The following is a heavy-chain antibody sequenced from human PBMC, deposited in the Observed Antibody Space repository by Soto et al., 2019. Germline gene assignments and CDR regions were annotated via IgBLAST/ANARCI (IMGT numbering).Heavy chain of an antibody. CDR3: ARASSSSSAADY. CDR1: GESISSGGYY. Sequence: QVPLQESGPGLVKPSQTLSLTCNVSGESISSGGYYWSWIRHHPRKGLEWIGYIYDSESAYYNPSLKRRVTISMDTSKNHFAMRLSSVTDADTAVYYCARASSSSSAADYWGQGTLVTVSS. CDR2: IYDSESA. V-gene: IGHV4-31*03. D-gene: IGHD6-6*01. J-gene: IGHJ4*02.